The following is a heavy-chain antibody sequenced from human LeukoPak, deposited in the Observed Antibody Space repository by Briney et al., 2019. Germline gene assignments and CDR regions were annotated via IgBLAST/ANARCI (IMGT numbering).Heavy chain of an antibody. CDR2: ISGSGGSA. V-gene: IGHV3-23*01. D-gene: IGHD3-22*01. CDR1: GFTVSSYA. CDR3: AKNDYDDSSGYYQYYFDY. Sequence: GGSLRLSCAASGFTVSSYAMSWVRQAPGKGLEWVSAISGSGGSAYYAASVKGRFTISRDNSKNTLYLQMNSLRAEDTAVYYCAKNDYDDSSGYYQYYFDYWGQGTLVTVSS. J-gene: IGHJ4*02.